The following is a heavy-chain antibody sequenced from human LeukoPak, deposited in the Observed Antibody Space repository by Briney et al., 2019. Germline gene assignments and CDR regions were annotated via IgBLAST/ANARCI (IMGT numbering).Heavy chain of an antibody. CDR2: IYHDGST. CDR3: ARGIGDGYYFDY. CDR1: GGSLSGYY. D-gene: IGHD5-24*01. Sequence: SETLSLTCAVYGGSLSGYYWNWIRQPPGKGLEWIGEIYHDGSTYYNPSLKSRVTISVDRSKNQFSLKLSSVTAADTAVYYCARGIGDGYYFDYWGQGTLVTVSS. V-gene: IGHV4-34*01. J-gene: IGHJ4*02.